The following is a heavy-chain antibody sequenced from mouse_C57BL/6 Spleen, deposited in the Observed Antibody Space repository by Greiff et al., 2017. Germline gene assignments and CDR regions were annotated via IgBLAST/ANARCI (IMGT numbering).Heavy chain of an antibody. CDR1: GYTFTSYW. CDR3: ARAYSNDIDY. J-gene: IGHJ2*01. D-gene: IGHD2-12*01. V-gene: IGHV1-52*01. Sequence: QVQLQQPGAELVRPGSSVKLSCKASGYTFTSYWMHWVKQRPIQGLEWIGNIDPSDSETHYNQKFKDKATLTVDKSSSTAYMQLSSLTSEDSAVYYCARAYSNDIDYWGQGTTLTVSS. CDR2: IDPSDSET.